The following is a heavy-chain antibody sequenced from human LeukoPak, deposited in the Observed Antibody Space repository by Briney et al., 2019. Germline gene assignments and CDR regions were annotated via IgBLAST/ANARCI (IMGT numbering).Heavy chain of an antibody. CDR3: ARQQTIVVVPAAMPAAFDI. CDR1: GGSISSGGYY. CDR2: IYYSGST. D-gene: IGHD2-2*01. V-gene: IGHV4-31*03. J-gene: IGHJ3*02. Sequence: SQTLSLTCTVSGGSISSGGYYWSWIRQHPGKGLEWIGYIYYSGSTYYNPSLKSRVTISVDKSKNQFSLKLSSVTAANTAVYYCARQQTIVVVPAAMPAAFDIWGQGTMVTVSS.